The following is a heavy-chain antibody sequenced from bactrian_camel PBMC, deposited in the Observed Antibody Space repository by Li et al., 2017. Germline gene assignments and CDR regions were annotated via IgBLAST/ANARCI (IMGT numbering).Heavy chain of an antibody. Sequence: DVQLVESGGDSVQVGGSLNLSCTASGSLYSRSCLGWFRLGPGKEREGVAAIRTDGFEPYYADSVNLRFTISQDNAWNTVYLQMTSLKPEDSAMYYCAADCDPGNPGGASSVHYWGQGTQVTVS. V-gene: IGHV3S40*01. CDR2: IRTDGFEP. CDR1: GSLYSRSC. D-gene: IGHD2*01. J-gene: IGHJ4*01. CDR3: AADCDPGNPGGASSVHY.